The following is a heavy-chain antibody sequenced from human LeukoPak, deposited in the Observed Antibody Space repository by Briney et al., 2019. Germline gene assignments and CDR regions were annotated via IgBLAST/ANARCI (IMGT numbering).Heavy chain of an antibody. CDR3: ARTPGEPSSYYYYYMDV. CDR2: INPSSGGT. D-gene: IGHD7-27*01. CDR1: GYTFTGYY. Sequence: ASVKVSCKASGYTFTGYYMHWVRQAPGQGLEWMGWINPSSGGTNYAQKFQGRVTMTRDTSISTAYMELSRLRSDDTAVYYCARTPGEPSSYYYYYMDVWGKGTTVTVSS. J-gene: IGHJ6*03. V-gene: IGHV1-2*02.